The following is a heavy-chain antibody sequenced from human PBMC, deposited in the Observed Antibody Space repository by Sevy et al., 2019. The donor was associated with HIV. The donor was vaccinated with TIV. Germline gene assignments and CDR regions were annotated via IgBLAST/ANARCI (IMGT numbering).Heavy chain of an antibody. CDR3: ARKGDSQGLYYYFES. V-gene: IGHV3-11*01. CDR1: GFSFSDSY. CDR2: MSGSGGII. Sequence: GGSLRLSCAASGFSFSDSYMSWIRQAPGKGLEWLSYMSGSGGIIYYADSVKGRFTISRDNAKNSLYLQMNSLRADDTALYYGARKGDSQGLYYYFESWGQGTLVTVSS. D-gene: IGHD5-18*01. J-gene: IGHJ4*02.